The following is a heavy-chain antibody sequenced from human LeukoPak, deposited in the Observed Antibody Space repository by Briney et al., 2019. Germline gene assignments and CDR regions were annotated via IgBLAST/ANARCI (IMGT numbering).Heavy chain of an antibody. CDR2: IRYDGSNK. J-gene: IGHJ5*02. V-gene: IGHV3-30*02. Sequence: GGSLRLSCAASGFTVSSNYMSWVRQAPGKGLEWVAFIRYDGSNKYYADSVKGRFTISRDNSKNTLYLQMNSLRAEDTAVYYCASLDYYDSSGYYPNWFDPWGQGTLVTVSS. CDR1: GFTVSSNY. CDR3: ASLDYYDSSGYYPNWFDP. D-gene: IGHD3-22*01.